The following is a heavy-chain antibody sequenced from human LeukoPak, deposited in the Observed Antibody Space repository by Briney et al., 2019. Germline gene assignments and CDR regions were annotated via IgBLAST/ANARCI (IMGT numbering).Heavy chain of an antibody. CDR2: ITSSSDSI. D-gene: IGHD3-22*01. Sequence: GGSLRLSCATSGFSFTDYPMNWVRQAPGKGLEWVSWITSSSDSIYYADSVKGRFTISRDNAKNSLYLQMNSLRDEDTAVYYCSSESRYWGQGTLVIVSS. V-gene: IGHV3-48*02. CDR1: GFSFTDYP. J-gene: IGHJ4*02. CDR3: SSESRY.